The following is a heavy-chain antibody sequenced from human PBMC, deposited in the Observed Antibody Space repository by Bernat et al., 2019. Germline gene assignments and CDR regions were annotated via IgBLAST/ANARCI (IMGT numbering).Heavy chain of an antibody. CDR3: ARDRYGSYYYGLDV. Sequence: EMQLVESGGGLVQPGGSLRLSCAASGFTFSSYSMNWVRQAPGKGLEWVSYISSSSSTIHYADSVKGRFTISRDNVKNSLYLQMNSLRDEDTAVYYCARDRYGSYYYGLDVWGQGTTVTVSS. CDR1: GFTFSSYS. V-gene: IGHV3-48*02. D-gene: IGHD3-9*01. CDR2: ISSSSSTI. J-gene: IGHJ6*02.